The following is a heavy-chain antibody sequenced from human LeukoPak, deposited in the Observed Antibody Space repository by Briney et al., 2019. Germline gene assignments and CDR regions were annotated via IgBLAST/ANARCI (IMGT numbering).Heavy chain of an antibody. J-gene: IGHJ6*02. CDR2: ISYDGSNK. CDR3: ARAYGSYYYYGMDV. CDR1: RFTFSSYG. Sequence: GRSLRLSCAASRFTFSSYGMHWVRQAPGKGLEWVAVISYDGSNKYYADSVKGRFTISRDNSKNTLYLQMYSLRAEDTAVYYCARAYGSYYYYGMDVWGQGTTVTVSS. D-gene: IGHD3-10*01. V-gene: IGHV3-30*03.